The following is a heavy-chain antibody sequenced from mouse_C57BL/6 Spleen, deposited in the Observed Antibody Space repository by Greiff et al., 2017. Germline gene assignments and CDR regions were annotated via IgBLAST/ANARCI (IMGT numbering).Heavy chain of an antibody. Sequence: QVQLKQPGAELVKPGASVKLSCKASGYTFTSYWMHWVKQRPGQGLEWIGMIHPNSGSTNYNEKFTSKATLTVDKSSSTAYMQLSSLTSEDSAVYYSAGHDGSRAPYAMDYWGQGTSVTVSS. CDR3: AGHDGSRAPYAMDY. V-gene: IGHV1-64*01. D-gene: IGHD1-1*01. CDR1: GYTFTSYW. J-gene: IGHJ4*01. CDR2: IHPNSGST.